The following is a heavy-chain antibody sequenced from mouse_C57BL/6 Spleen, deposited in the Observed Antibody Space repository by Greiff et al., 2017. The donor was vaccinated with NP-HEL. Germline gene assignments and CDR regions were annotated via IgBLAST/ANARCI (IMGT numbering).Heavy chain of an antibody. CDR2: IDPSDSYT. J-gene: IGHJ4*01. CDR1: GYTFTSYW. CDR3: ARRGESYAMDY. Sequence: QVQLQQPGAELVRPGTSVKLSCKASGYTFTSYWMHWVKQRPGQGLEWIGVIDPSDSYTNYNQKFKGKATLTVDTSSSTAYMQLSSLTSEDSAGYYCARRGESYAMDYWGQGTSVTVSS. V-gene: IGHV1-59*01.